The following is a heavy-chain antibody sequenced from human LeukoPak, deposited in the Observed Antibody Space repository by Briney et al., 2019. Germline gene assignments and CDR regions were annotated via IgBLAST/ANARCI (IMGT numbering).Heavy chain of an antibody. V-gene: IGHV4-59*01. CDR1: GGSISSYY. CDR3: ARDRCSGGSCYSDY. J-gene: IGHJ4*02. Sequence: KPSETLSLTCTVSGGSISSYYWSWIRQPPGKGLEWIGYIYYSGSTNYNPSLKSRVTISVDTSKNQFSLKLSSVTAADTAVYYCARDRCSGGSCYSDYWGQGTLVTVSS. D-gene: IGHD2-15*01. CDR2: IYYSGST.